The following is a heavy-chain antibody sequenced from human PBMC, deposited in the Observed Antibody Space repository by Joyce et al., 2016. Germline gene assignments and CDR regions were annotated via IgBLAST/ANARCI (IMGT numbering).Heavy chain of an antibody. V-gene: IGHV3-48*02. D-gene: IGHD1-26*01. CDR1: GFTFSNYG. Sequence: EVQLVESGGGLVQPGGSLRLSCAASGFTFSNYGMNWVRQVPGKGLEWLSYSAACGDHSQYAAPVSGRFIISRDNARNSLYLQMNNLGDEDSALYFCARDPGAGTYGKFDLWGQGTRVIVSS. CDR2: SAACGDHS. CDR3: ARDPGAGTYGKFDL. J-gene: IGHJ4*02.